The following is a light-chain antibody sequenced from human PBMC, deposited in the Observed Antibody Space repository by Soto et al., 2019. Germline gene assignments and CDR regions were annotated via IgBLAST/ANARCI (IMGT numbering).Light chain of an antibody. CDR3: QQSYSTPRT. V-gene: IGKV1-39*01. CDR1: QSIGSW. J-gene: IGKJ3*01. CDR2: AAS. Sequence: DIQMTQSPSSLSASVGDRVTITCRASQSIGSWLNWYQQKRGKAPKLLISAASSLQSGVSSRFSGSGSGTDFTLTISSLQPEDFATYYCQQSYSTPRTFGPGTKVDI.